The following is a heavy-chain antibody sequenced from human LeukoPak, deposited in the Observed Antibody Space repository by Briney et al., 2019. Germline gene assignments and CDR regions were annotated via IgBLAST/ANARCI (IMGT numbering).Heavy chain of an antibody. Sequence: KPSETLSLTCAVYGGSFSGYFWSWIRQPPGKGLEWIGEINHSGNIRYNPSLMSRVTVSVDTSKNQVSLKLRSVTAADTAIYYCARAADYLGSGSQLGYWGQGILVTVSS. CDR2: INHSGNI. CDR3: ARAADYLGSGSQLGY. CDR1: GGSFSGYF. J-gene: IGHJ4*02. V-gene: IGHV4-34*01. D-gene: IGHD3-10*01.